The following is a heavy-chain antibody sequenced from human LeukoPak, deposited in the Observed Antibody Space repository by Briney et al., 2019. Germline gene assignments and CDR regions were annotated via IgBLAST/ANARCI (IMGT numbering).Heavy chain of an antibody. J-gene: IGHJ4*02. V-gene: IGHV3-53*01. CDR1: GFTVSSNY. CDR3: ARSTLWFGADY. D-gene: IGHD3-10*01. Sequence: QTGGSLRLSCAASGFTVSSNYMSWVRQAPGKGLEWVTVIYSGGSTYYADSVKGRFTISRDNSKNTLYLQMNSLRAEDTAVYYCARSTLWFGADYWGQGTLVTVSS. CDR2: IYSGGST.